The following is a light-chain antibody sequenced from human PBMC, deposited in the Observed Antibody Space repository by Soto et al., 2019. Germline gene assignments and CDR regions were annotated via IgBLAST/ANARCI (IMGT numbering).Light chain of an antibody. CDR1: QSLLHGNGYNY. CDR2: LGS. CDR3: MQPLQSWT. J-gene: IGKJ1*01. V-gene: IGKV2-28*01. Sequence: DIVMTQTPLSLPVTPGEPASISCRSSQSLLHGNGYNYLDWYLQKPGQSPQLLIYLGSNRASGVPDRFIGSGSGTDFTLKISRVDAEDVGVYYCMQPLQSWTFGQGTKVEIK.